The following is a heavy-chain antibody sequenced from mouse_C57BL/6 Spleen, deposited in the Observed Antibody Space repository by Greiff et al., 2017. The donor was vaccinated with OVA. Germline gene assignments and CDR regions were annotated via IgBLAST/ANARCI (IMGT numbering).Heavy chain of an antibody. D-gene: IGHD1-1*01. CDR1: GYAFSSSW. CDR2: IYPGDGDT. V-gene: IGHV1-82*01. CDR3: ARERLLLRYFDV. Sequence: QVQLQQSGPELVKPGASVKISCKASGYAFSSSWMNWVKQRPGKGLEWIGRIYPGDGDTNYNGKFKGKATLTADKSSSTAYMQLSSLTSEDSAVYFCARERLLLRYFDVWGTGTTVTVSS. J-gene: IGHJ1*03.